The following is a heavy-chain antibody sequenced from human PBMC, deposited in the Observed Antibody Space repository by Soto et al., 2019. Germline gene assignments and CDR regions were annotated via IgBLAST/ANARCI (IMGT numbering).Heavy chain of an antibody. CDR2: ISDDGSTT. Sequence: GGSLRLSCEVSGFTFSAYWMHWVRQVPGKVLIWVSRISDDGSTTTYADSVKARFTISRDNDKNTLYLQMNSLRADDAGLYYCTRGPRVSSTGTGAHWGQGTLVTVSS. J-gene: IGHJ4*02. CDR3: TRGPRVSSTGTGAH. V-gene: IGHV3-74*01. D-gene: IGHD1-1*01. CDR1: GFTFSAYW.